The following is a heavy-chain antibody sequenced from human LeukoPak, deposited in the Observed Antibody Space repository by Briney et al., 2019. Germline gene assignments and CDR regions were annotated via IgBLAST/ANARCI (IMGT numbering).Heavy chain of an antibody. CDR2: ISTSGST. D-gene: IGHD3-22*01. CDR1: GGFISSDSYY. V-gene: IGHV4-61*02. Sequence: SQTLSLTCSVSGGFISSDSYYWTWIRQPAGEGLEWIGRISTSGSTNYNPSLKSPVTISLDTSKNQFSLNLSSVTAADTAVYYCARPGYYYDSNPGQDDAFDIWGQGTMVTVSS. CDR3: ARPGYYYDSNPGQDDAFDI. J-gene: IGHJ3*02.